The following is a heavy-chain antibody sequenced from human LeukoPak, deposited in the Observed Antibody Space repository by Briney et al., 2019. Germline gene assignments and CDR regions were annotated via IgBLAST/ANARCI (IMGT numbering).Heavy chain of an antibody. J-gene: IGHJ6*03. D-gene: IGHD6-13*01. CDR2: INPNTGDT. V-gene: IGHV1-2*02. CDR1: GYAFTDYY. CDR3: AKTDSWYNFDYYYYMDV. Sequence: ASVKVSCKASGYAFTDYYIHWVRQAPGQGLEWMGWINPNTGDTKNTLKFQGRVTLTRDTSISTAYMELSSLRSDDTAVYYCAKTDSWYNFDYYYYMDVWGKGTTVTVSS.